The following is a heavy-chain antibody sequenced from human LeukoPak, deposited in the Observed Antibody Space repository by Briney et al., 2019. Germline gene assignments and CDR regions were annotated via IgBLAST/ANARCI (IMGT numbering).Heavy chain of an antibody. Sequence: SVKVSCKASGYTFTSHLVHWVQQAPGQGLEWMGRIIPILGIANYAQKFQGRVTITADKSTSTAYMELSSLRSEDTAVYYCARELVVRGVRPDCWGQGTLVTVSS. CDR3: ARELVVRGVRPDC. J-gene: IGHJ4*02. V-gene: IGHV1-69*04. CDR2: IIPILGIA. CDR1: GYTFTSHL. D-gene: IGHD3-10*01.